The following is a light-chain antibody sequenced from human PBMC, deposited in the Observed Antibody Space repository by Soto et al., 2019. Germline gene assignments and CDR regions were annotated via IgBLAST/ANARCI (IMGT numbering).Light chain of an antibody. CDR3: QQYGSSPRT. Sequence: EIVMTQSPATLSVSAEARATLSCRARQSVSSNLAWYQQNPGQAPRLLIYGASSRATGIPDRFSGSGSRTDFTLTISRLEPEDFAAYYCQQYGSSPRTFGQGTMVDI. CDR2: GAS. J-gene: IGKJ1*01. CDR1: QSVSSN. V-gene: IGKV3-20*01.